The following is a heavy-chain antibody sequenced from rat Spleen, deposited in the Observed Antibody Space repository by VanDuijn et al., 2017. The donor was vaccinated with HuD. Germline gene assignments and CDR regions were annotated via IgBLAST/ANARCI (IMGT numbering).Heavy chain of an antibody. CDR1: GFTFSDYY. D-gene: IGHD1-1*01. CDR2: ISYEGTST. V-gene: IGHV5-22*01. CDR3: ARHEDYSGLAY. J-gene: IGHJ2*01. Sequence: EVQLVESGGGLVQPGRSLKLSCAASGFTFSDYYMAWVRQAPKKGLEWVASISYEGTSTYYGDSVKGPFTISRDNAKSTLYLQNDSLRSGEPATYYCARHEDYSGLAYWGQGVMVTVSS.